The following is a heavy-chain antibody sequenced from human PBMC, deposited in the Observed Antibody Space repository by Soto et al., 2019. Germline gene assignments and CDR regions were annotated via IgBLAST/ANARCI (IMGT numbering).Heavy chain of an antibody. CDR2: IYSSGTT. J-gene: IGHJ5*02. V-gene: IGHV4-31*03. D-gene: IGHD3-16*02. Sequence: QVQLQESGLGLVKPSQTLSLSCSISGGSITSANYYWTWIRLFPGKGLEWIGYIYSSGTTHYNPSLKSRATISLDTTNNQFSLEVKSATAADTAVYYCARMGLHLGELSRNWFDPWGQGSLVTVSS. CDR1: GGSITSANYY. CDR3: ARMGLHLGELSRNWFDP.